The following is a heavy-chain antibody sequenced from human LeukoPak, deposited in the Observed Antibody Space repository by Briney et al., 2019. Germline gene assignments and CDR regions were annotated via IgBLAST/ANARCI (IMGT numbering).Heavy chain of an antibody. Sequence: AASVKVSCKASGYTFTGYYMHWVRQAPGQGLEWMGWMNPNSGKADYTEKFEGRVTMTSNTAISTAYMELSNLRSEDTAMYYCARGRMKTYDDTQAGLDPWGQGTLVTVSS. CDR3: ARGRMKTYDDTQAGLDP. V-gene: IGHV1-8*02. CDR1: GYTFTGYY. D-gene: IGHD3-9*01. CDR2: MNPNSGKA. J-gene: IGHJ5*02.